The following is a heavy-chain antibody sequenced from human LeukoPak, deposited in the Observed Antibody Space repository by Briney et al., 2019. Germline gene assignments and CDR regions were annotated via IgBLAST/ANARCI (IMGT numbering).Heavy chain of an antibody. D-gene: IGHD6-6*01. CDR1: GGTFSSYA. CDR3: ASSYSSSSRVFDY. Sequence: SVKVSCKASGGTFSSYAISWVRQAPGQGLEWMGGIIPIFGTANYAQKFQGRVTITADESTSTAYMELSSLRSEDTAVYYCASSYSSSSRVFDYWGQGTLVTVPS. CDR2: IIPIFGTA. V-gene: IGHV1-69*13. J-gene: IGHJ4*02.